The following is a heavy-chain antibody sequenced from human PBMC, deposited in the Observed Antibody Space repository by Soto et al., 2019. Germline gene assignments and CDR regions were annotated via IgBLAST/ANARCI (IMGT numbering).Heavy chain of an antibody. Sequence: SVKVSCKASGGTFSSYAISWVRQAPGQGLEWMGGIIPIFGTADYAQKFQGRVTITADESTSTAYMELSSLRSEETAVYYCARGVNKFQRLSANWFVPRGPGTRVT. J-gene: IGHJ5*02. CDR1: GGTFSSYA. D-gene: IGHD6-25*01. V-gene: IGHV1-69*13. CDR2: IIPIFGTA. CDR3: ARGVNKFQRLSANWFVP.